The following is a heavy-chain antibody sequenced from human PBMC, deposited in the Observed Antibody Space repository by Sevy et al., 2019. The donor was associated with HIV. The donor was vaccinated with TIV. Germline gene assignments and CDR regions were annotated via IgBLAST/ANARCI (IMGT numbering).Heavy chain of an antibody. V-gene: IGHV3-9*01. CDR2: ISWNGGGA. CDR1: GFRFDDYV. CDR3: VESAPTRGDCVVLREGFYFHS. D-gene: IGHD2-21*01. Sequence: GGSLRLSCAASGFRFDDYVMHWVRQVPGKGLEWVASISWNGGGAAYADFAKGRFTNSRDNAKAALGLEMNSLTSGDTALYYGVESAPTRGDCVVLREGFYFHSWGQGTLVTVSS. J-gene: IGHJ4*02.